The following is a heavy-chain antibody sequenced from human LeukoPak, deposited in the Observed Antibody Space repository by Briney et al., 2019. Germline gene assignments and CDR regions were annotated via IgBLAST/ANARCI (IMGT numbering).Heavy chain of an antibody. J-gene: IGHJ5*02. CDR1: GFTFSSYA. D-gene: IGHD3-10*01. CDR3: ARELTQEDYSRWFDP. CDR2: ISSNGGST. V-gene: IGHV3-64*01. Sequence: GGSLRLTCAASGFTFSSYAMHWVRQAPEKGLEYVSAISSNGGSTYYANSVKGRFTISRDNSKNTLYLQMGSLRAEDMAVYYCARELTQEDYSRWFDPWGQGTLVTVSS.